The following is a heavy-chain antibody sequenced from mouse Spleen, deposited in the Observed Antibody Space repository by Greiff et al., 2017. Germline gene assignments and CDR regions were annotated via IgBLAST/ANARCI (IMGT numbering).Heavy chain of an antibody. J-gene: IGHJ2*01. CDR1: GYTFTSYW. D-gene: IGHD2-4*01. CDR2: IYPGSGST. V-gene: IGHV1-55*01. Sequence: VQLQQPGAELVKPGASVKMSCKASGYTFTSYWITWVKQRPGQGLEWIGDIYPGSGSTNYNEKFKSKATLTVDTSSSTAYMQLSSLTSEDSAVYYCARQTDYDGRLFDYWGQGTTLTVSS. CDR3: ARQTDYDGRLFDY.